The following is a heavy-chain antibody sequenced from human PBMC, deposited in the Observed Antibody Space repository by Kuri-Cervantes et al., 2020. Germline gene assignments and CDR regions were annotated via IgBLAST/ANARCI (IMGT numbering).Heavy chain of an antibody. V-gene: IGHV3-33*08. CDR1: GFTFSDYY. CDR2: IWWDGSEI. J-gene: IGHJ4*02. Sequence: GGSLRLSCATSGFTFSDYYMSWVRQAPGKGLEWVAVIWWDGSEIYYADSVKGRFTISRDNSKNTLFLQMNSLRGEDTALYYCVRDILYRGGRYFDTWGQGTLVTVSS. D-gene: IGHD2/OR15-2a*01. CDR3: VRDILYRGGRYFDT.